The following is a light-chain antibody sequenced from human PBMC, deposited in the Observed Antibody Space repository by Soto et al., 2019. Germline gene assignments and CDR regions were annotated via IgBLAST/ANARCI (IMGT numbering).Light chain of an antibody. V-gene: IGLV2-11*01. CDR1: SSDVGGYNY. CDR2: DVS. Sequence: SALTQPRSVSGSPGQSVTISCTGTSSDVGGYNYVSWYQQHPGKAPKLMIYDVSKRPSGVPDRFFGSKSGNTASLTISGLQAEDEADYYCCSYAGDYTWVFGGGTKPTVL. J-gene: IGLJ3*02. CDR3: CSYAGDYTWV.